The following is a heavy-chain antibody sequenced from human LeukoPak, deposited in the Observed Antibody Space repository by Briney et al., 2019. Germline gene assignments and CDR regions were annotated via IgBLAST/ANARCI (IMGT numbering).Heavy chain of an antibody. CDR3: ASGRLNYFYAMDI. CDR1: GFTFSRNG. J-gene: IGHJ6*02. Sequence: QPGRSLRLSCVASGFTFSRNGMHWVRQAPGKGLEWVAVIWYDGSNKYYADSVKGRFTISRDNSENTLYLQMNSPRAEDTAVYYCASGRLNYFYAMDIWGQGTTVTVSS. CDR2: IWYDGSNK. V-gene: IGHV3-33*01.